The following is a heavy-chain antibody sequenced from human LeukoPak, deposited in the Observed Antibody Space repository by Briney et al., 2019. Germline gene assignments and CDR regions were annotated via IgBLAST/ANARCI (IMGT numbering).Heavy chain of an antibody. Sequence: SETLSLTCTVSGGSISSSSYYWSWIRQPPGKGLEWIGCNYYTGSTYYNPSLKSRVTISVDKSKNQFSLKLSSVTAADTAVYYCARGAVLAGKSDSRGKRGYSYGYRGKTRYYFDYWGQGTLVTVSS. J-gene: IGHJ4*02. V-gene: IGHV4-39*01. CDR1: GGSISSSSYY. CDR2: NYYTGST. D-gene: IGHD5-18*01. CDR3: ARGAVLAGKSDSRGKRGYSYGYRGKTRYYFDY.